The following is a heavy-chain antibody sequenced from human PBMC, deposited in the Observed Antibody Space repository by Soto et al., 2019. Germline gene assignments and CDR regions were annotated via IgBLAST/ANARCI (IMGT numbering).Heavy chain of an antibody. J-gene: IGHJ6*02. CDR3: AKAGRNNYYYYGMDV. CDR1: GFSFSSYA. D-gene: IGHD2-8*02. V-gene: IGHV3-23*01. Sequence: GGSLRLSCAASGFSFSSYAMSWVRQAPGKGLEWASAISGSGGSTYYADSVKGRFTISRDNSKNTLYLQMNSLRAEDTAVYYCAKAGRNNYYYYGMDVWGQGTTVTVSS. CDR2: ISGSGGST.